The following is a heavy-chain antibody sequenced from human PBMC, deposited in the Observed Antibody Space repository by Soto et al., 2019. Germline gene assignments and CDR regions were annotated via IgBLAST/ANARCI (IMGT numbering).Heavy chain of an antibody. J-gene: IGHJ4*02. CDR3: ATLNPGAVAFYC. Sequence: QLQLQESGPGLVKPSETLSLTCTVSGGSISSSSYYWGWIRQPPGKGLEWVGSIYYSGSTYYNPSLKSRVTISVDTSKNQFSLKLSSVTAADTAVYYCATLNPGAVAFYCWGQGTLVTVSS. CDR1: GGSISSSSYY. CDR2: IYYSGST. D-gene: IGHD6-19*01. V-gene: IGHV4-39*01.